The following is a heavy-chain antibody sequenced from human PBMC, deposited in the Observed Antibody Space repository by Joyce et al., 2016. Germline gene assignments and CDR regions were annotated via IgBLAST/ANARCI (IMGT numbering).Heavy chain of an antibody. CDR2: INTDGSST. Sequence: EVQLVESGGGLVQPGGSLRLSCAASGFSFSGYWIHWVRQAPGKGLVWAVRINTDGSSTRFADSVKGRFTISRDNAKNTLYLQMNSLRAEDTAVYYCVRGISARPGGPNWFDPWGQGTLVTVSS. D-gene: IGHD6-6*01. J-gene: IGHJ5*02. CDR1: GFSFSGYW. V-gene: IGHV3-74*01. CDR3: VRGISARPGGPNWFDP.